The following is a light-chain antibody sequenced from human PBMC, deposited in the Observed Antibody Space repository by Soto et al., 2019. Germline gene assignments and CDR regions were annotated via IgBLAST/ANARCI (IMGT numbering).Light chain of an antibody. CDR2: GAS. CDR3: QQYGPSPT. J-gene: IGKJ5*01. CDR1: QSLITRY. Sequence: EIVLTQSPGTLSLFPGERATLSCRASQSLITRYLAWYQQKPGQAPRLLIYGASSRATGIPDRFSGSGSGTDFTLTSNRLEPEDFAVYSCQQYGPSPTFGNGTRLEIK. V-gene: IGKV3-20*01.